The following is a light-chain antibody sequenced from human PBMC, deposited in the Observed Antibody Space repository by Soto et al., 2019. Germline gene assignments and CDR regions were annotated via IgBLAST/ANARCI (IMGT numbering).Light chain of an antibody. V-gene: IGLV3-21*04. CDR2: YDS. CDR3: QVWDSSSDHVV. Sequence: SYELTQPPSVSVAPGKTARITCGGNNIGSKSVHWYQQKPGQAPVLVIYYDSVRPSGIPERFSGSNSGNTATLTISRVEAGDEADYYCQVWDSSSDHVVFGGATNLTVL. CDR1: NIGSKS. J-gene: IGLJ2*01.